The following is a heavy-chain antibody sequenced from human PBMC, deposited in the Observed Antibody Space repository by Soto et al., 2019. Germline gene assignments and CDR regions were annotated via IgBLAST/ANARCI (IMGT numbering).Heavy chain of an antibody. Sequence: ASVRVSCKASGYTFTSYYMHWVRQAPGQGLEWMGIINPSGGSTSYAQKFQGRVTMTRDTSTSTVYMELSSLRSEDTAVYYCARAYYYDSSGYMAVVYWGQGTLVTVSS. D-gene: IGHD3-22*01. CDR2: INPSGGST. CDR1: GYTFTSYY. J-gene: IGHJ4*02. CDR3: ARAYYYDSSGYMAVVY. V-gene: IGHV1-46*01.